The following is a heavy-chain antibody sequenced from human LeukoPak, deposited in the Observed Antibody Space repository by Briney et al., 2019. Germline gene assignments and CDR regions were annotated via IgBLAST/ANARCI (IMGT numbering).Heavy chain of an antibody. CDR1: EYTFTDYY. V-gene: IGHV1-2*02. Sequence: ASVKVSRKASEYTFTDYYMHWVRQAPGQGLEWMGWINPNSGGTNYAQKFQGRVTMTRDTSISTAYMELSRLRSDDTAVYYCARVPYGSGARRPYYYGMDVWGQGTTVTVSS. CDR3: ARVPYGSGARRPYYYGMDV. J-gene: IGHJ6*02. CDR2: INPNSGGT. D-gene: IGHD3-10*01.